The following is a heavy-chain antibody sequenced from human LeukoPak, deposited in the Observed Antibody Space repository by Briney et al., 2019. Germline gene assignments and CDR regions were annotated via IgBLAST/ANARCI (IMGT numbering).Heavy chain of an antibody. Sequence: RGSLRLSCAASGFNVSTNYMSWVRQAPGRGLEWVSTIYSGERTDYADSVKDRFTISRDKTMNTLYLQMSSLRVEDTAVYYCARDLRKQGFWSWGQGTLVTVSS. CDR2: IYSGERT. CDR1: GFNVSTNY. V-gene: IGHV3-66*01. D-gene: IGHD3-3*01. J-gene: IGHJ4*02. CDR3: ARDLRKQGFWS.